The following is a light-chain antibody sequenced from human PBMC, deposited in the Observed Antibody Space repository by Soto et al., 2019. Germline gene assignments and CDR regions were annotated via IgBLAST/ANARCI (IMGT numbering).Light chain of an antibody. J-gene: IGKJ1*01. V-gene: IGKV1-5*01. CDR3: QQYNSYSGT. CDR1: QSISSW. Sequence: TQSPATLSLSPGERATLSCRASQSISSWLAWYQQKPGKAPKLLIYDASSLESGVPSRFSGSGSGTEFTLTISSLQPDDFATYYCQQYNSYSGTFGQGTKV. CDR2: DAS.